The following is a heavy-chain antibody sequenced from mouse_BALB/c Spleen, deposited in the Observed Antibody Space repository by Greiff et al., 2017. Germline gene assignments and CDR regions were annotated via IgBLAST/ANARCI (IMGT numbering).Heavy chain of an antibody. Sequence: EVKVVESGGGLVQPGGSRKLSCAASGFTFSSFGMHWVRQAPEKGLEWVAYISRGSSTTYYADTVKGRFTISRDKPKNTLFLQMTSLRSEYTAMYYCARSPYGKTWFDYWGQGTTLTVSS. V-gene: IGHV5-17*02. J-gene: IGHJ2*01. CDR1: GFTFSSFG. CDR3: ARSPYGKTWFDY. CDR2: ISRGSSTT. D-gene: IGHD2-10*02.